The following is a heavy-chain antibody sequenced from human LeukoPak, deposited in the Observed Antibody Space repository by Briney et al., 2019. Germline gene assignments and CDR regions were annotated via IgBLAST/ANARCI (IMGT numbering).Heavy chain of an antibody. CDR1: GGPFSGYY. Sequence: SETLSLTCAVYGGPFSGYYWSWIRQPPGKGLGWIGEINHSGSTNYKPPLKSPLTISIDTSKSQFSLKLTSLSAAVTSVYYCATGDWSAFDIWGQGTIVTASS. CDR2: INHSGST. CDR3: ATGDWSAFDI. V-gene: IGHV4-34*01. J-gene: IGHJ3*02. D-gene: IGHD3-9*01.